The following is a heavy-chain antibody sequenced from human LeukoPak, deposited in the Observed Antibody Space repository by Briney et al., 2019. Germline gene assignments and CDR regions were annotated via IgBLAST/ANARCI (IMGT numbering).Heavy chain of an antibody. CDR1: GFTFSSYW. CDR2: IYHSGST. V-gene: IGHV4-59*01. J-gene: IGHJ5*02. D-gene: IGHD3-10*01. Sequence: PGGSLRLSCAASGFTFSSYWMSWVRQPPGKGLEWIGSIYHSGSTNYNPSLKSRVTISVDTSKNQFSLKLSSVTAADTAVYYCARDSGDSYYNPNNWFDPWGQGTLVTVSS. CDR3: ARDSGDSYYNPNNWFDP.